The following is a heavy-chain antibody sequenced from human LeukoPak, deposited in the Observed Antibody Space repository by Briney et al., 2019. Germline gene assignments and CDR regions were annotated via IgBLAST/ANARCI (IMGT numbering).Heavy chain of an antibody. D-gene: IGHD6-19*01. J-gene: IGHJ4*02. CDR3: ARWGLAVAGNYFDY. CDR1: GGSISSYY. CDR2: IYYSGST. V-gene: IGHV4-59*08. Sequence: SETLSLTCTVSGGSISSYYWSWIRQPPGKGLEWIGYIYYSGSTNYNPPLKSRVTISVDTSKNQFSLKLSSVTAADTAVYYCARWGLAVAGNYFDYWGQGTLVTVSS.